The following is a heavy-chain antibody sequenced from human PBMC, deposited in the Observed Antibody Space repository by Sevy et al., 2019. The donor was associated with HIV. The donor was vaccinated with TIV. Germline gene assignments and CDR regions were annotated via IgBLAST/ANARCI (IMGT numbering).Heavy chain of an antibody. CDR3: ARDGRYYYDSSGYYYRGWFDP. CDR1: GGTFSSYA. Sequence: ASVKVSCKASGGTFSSYAISWVRQAPGQGLEWMGGIIPIFGTANYAQKFQGRVTITADESTSTAYMELSSLRSEDTAVYYCARDGRYYYDSSGYYYRGWFDPWGPGTLVTVSS. D-gene: IGHD3-22*01. V-gene: IGHV1-69*13. CDR2: IIPIFGTA. J-gene: IGHJ5*02.